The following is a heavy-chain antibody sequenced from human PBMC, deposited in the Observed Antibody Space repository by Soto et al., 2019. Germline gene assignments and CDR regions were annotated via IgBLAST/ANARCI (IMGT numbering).Heavy chain of an antibody. CDR3: AREEGLLYFDY. J-gene: IGHJ4*02. V-gene: IGHV1-46*01. Sequence: QVQLVQSGAEVKKPGASVKVSCEASGYTFTNEYMHWVRQAPGQGLEWMGIINASGGTRSYAQKFQGRVTMTRDTSTSTVYMELSSLRSEDTAVYYCAREEGLLYFDYWGQGTLVTFSS. CDR2: INASGGTR. CDR1: GYTFTNEY. D-gene: IGHD2-21*02.